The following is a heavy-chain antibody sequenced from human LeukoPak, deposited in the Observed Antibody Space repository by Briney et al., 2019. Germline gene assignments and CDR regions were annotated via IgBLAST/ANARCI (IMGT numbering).Heavy chain of an antibody. V-gene: IGHV1-69*13. CDR3: ARSLYPTMIVVVTLGY. CDR1: GGTFSSYA. CDR2: IIPIFGTA. J-gene: IGHJ4*02. D-gene: IGHD3-22*01. Sequence: WASVKVSCKASGGTFSSYAISWVRQAPGQGLEWMGGIIPIFGTANYAQKFQGRVTITADESTSTAYMKLSSLRSEDTAVYYCARSLYPTMIVVVTLGYWGQGTLVTVSS.